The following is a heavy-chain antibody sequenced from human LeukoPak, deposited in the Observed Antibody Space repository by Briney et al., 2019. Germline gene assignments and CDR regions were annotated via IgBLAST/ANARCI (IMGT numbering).Heavy chain of an antibody. CDR2: ISDTSRYI. Sequence: GGSLDSPVQPLDSPLLPINWVRQAPGKGLEWVSSISDTSRYIYYADSVRGRFTISRANAKDSLYLQMDSLRAEDTAVYYCVRSAFHAGSGNYYDYWGQGTLVTVSS. CDR3: VRSAFHAGSGNYYDY. D-gene: IGHD3-22*01. J-gene: IGHJ4*02. CDR1: DSPLLPI. V-gene: IGHV3-21*01.